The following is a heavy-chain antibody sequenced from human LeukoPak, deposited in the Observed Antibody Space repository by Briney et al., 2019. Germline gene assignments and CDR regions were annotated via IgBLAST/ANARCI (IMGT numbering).Heavy chain of an antibody. CDR2: ISGSGGST. J-gene: IGHJ4*02. CDR3: AKGGGWLQFHYFDY. Sequence: GGSLRLSCAASGFTFSSYAMSWVRQAPGKGLEWVSAISGSGGSTYYADSVKGRFTISRDNSKNTLYLQMNSLRAEGTAVYYCAKGGGWLQFHYFDYWGQGTLVTVSS. CDR1: GFTFSSYA. D-gene: IGHD5-24*01. V-gene: IGHV3-23*01.